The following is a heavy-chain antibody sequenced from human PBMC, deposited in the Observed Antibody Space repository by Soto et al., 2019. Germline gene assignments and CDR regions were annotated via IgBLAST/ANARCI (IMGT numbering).Heavy chain of an antibody. V-gene: IGHV1-18*04. D-gene: IGHD5-18*01. Sequence: ASVKVSCKASGYNFTSYGISWVRQAPGQGLEWMGWISAYNGDTNYAQKLQGRVTMTTDTSTSTAYMELRSLRSDDTAVYYWAREGRGYSYGWGLWGQGTLVTVSS. CDR3: AREGRGYSYGWGL. J-gene: IGHJ4*02. CDR1: GYNFTSYG. CDR2: ISAYNGDT.